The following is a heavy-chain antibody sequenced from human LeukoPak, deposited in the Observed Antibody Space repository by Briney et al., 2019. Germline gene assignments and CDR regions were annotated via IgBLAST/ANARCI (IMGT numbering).Heavy chain of an antibody. CDR1: GGTFSSYA. Sequence: ASVKVSCKASGGTFSSYAISWVRQAPGQGLEWMGGIIPIFGTTNYAQKFQDRVTITADKSTSTVYMELRTLISDDTAVYYCARVKDRFSGSYYVGSGFDIWGQGTTVTVSS. V-gene: IGHV1-69*06. CDR3: ARVKDRFSGSYYVGSGFDI. J-gene: IGHJ3*02. D-gene: IGHD1-26*01. CDR2: IIPIFGTT.